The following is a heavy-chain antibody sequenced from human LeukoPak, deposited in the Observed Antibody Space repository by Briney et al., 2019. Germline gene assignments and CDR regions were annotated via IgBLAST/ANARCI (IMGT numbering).Heavy chain of an antibody. CDR3: AKRGVVIRVFLVGFDKEAYYFDS. D-gene: IGHD3-10*01. V-gene: IGHV3-23*01. CDR1: GITLGNYG. Sequence: GGSLRLSCAVSGITLGNYGMSWVRQPPGKGLEWVAGISDSGGSTNYADSVKGGFTTSRDTPRNTLYLQINSLRAEDTPVYFCAKRGVVIRVFLVGFDKEAYYFDSWGQGALVTVSS. CDR2: ISDSGGST. J-gene: IGHJ4*02.